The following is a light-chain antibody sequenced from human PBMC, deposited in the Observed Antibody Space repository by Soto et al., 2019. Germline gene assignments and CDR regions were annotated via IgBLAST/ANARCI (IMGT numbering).Light chain of an antibody. CDR2: DES. CDR3: QHYGVSPT. J-gene: IGKJ1*01. V-gene: IGKV3-20*01. CDR1: QTVTNSY. Sequence: EIVLTQSPGTLSLSPGERDTLSCRSSQTVTNSYLAWYQQQPGQAPRLLIYDESSRATGIPDRFSGSGSGTDFSLAISRLESEDFAVYYCQHYGVSPTFGQGTKVEIK.